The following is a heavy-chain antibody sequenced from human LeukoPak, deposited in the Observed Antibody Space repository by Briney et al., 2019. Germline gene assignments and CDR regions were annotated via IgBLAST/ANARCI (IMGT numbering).Heavy chain of an antibody. Sequence: ASVKVSCKTSGGTFSSYAISWVRQAPGQGLEWMGRIIPILGIANYAQKLQGRVTMTTDTSTSTAYMELRSLRSDDTAVYYCARDQHCSSTSCYDYWGQGTLVTVSS. CDR2: IIPILGIA. J-gene: IGHJ4*02. D-gene: IGHD2-2*01. CDR1: GGTFSSYA. CDR3: ARDQHCSSTSCYDY. V-gene: IGHV1-69*04.